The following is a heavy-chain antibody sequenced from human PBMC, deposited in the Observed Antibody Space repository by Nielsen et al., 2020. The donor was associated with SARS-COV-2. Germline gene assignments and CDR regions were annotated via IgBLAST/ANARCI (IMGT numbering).Heavy chain of an antibody. CDR2: IKDKTDGETT. J-gene: IGHJ6*02. CDR1: GFTFRNAW. V-gene: IGHV3-15*01. CDR3: STVGVAAVGTYYYYYGMDV. D-gene: IGHD6-13*01. Sequence: GESLKISCVASGFTFRNAWMTWVRQAPGKGLEWVGRIKDKTDGETTVYAAPVQGRFTISRDDSEMTLYLQMDSLEIEDTGVYYCSTVGVAAVGTYYYYYGMDVWGQGTTVAASS.